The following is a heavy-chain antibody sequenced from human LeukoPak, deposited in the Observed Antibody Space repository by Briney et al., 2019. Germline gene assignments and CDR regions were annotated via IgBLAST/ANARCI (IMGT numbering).Heavy chain of an antibody. D-gene: IGHD3-22*01. Sequence: GGSLRLSCAASGFNFANYAVTWVRQAPGKGLEWVSSISDRGGDTYYADSVKGRVTVSRDNSRNTVYLQMNSLRAEDTAVYYCAKDRTYHSDFSAYYFSPPLQQYWGQGTLVTVSS. J-gene: IGHJ4*02. CDR3: AKDRTYHSDFSAYYFSPPLQQY. CDR2: ISDRGGDT. V-gene: IGHV3-23*01. CDR1: GFNFANYA.